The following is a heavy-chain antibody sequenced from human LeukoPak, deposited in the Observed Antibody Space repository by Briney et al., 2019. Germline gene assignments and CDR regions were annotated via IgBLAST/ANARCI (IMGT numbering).Heavy chain of an antibody. CDR2: IRYDGNNK. J-gene: IGHJ4*02. V-gene: IGHV3-30*02. CDR1: GFTFRSYG. Sequence: GGSLRLACAASGFTFRSYGMHWVRQAPGKGLEWVAFIRYDGNNKYYADSVKGRFTISRDNSKNTLYLQMNSLRAEDTAVYYCARVWGSYRFTFDYWGQGTLVTVSS. D-gene: IGHD3-16*02. CDR3: ARVWGSYRFTFDY.